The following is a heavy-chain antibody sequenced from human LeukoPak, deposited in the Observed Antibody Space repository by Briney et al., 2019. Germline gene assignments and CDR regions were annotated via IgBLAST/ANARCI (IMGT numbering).Heavy chain of an antibody. CDR1: GFTFSSYA. CDR3: AREYDYVWGSYPFDY. V-gene: IGHV3-23*01. J-gene: IGHJ4*02. CDR2: ISGSGGST. Sequence: GGSLRLSCAASGFTFSSYAMSWVRQAPGKGLEWVSAISGSGGSTYYADSVKGRFTISRDNSENTLYLQMNSLRAEDTAVYYCAREYDYVWGSYPFDYWGQGTLVTVSS. D-gene: IGHD3-16*02.